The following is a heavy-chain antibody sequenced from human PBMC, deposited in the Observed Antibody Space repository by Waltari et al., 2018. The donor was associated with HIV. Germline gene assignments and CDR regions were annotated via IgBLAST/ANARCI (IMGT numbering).Heavy chain of an antibody. D-gene: IGHD1-20*01. Sequence: EVQLVGLGGAWLHPGGPLSFSCPAPGLPLGGYGWTWARQAPGKGMEWISYISTSGDTIYDADSVKGRFTSSRDNAKNSLYLQMNSLRDEDTAVYYCARITALYLDSWGQGALVTVSS. CDR3: ARITALYLDS. J-gene: IGHJ4*02. CDR1: GLPLGGYG. V-gene: IGHV3-48*02. CDR2: ISTSGDTI.